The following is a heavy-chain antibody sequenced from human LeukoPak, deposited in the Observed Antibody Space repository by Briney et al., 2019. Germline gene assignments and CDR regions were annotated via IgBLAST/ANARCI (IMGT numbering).Heavy chain of an antibody. D-gene: IGHD2-15*01. Sequence: ASVTVSCKASGYTFTSYDINWVRQAAGQGLEWMGWMNPNSGNTGYAQKFQGRVTITRNTSISTAYMELSSLRSEDTAVYYCARPDCSGGSCQGSYYYYYGMDVWGQGTTVTVSS. J-gene: IGHJ6*02. CDR1: GYTFTSYD. V-gene: IGHV1-8*01. CDR2: MNPNSGNT. CDR3: ARPDCSGGSCQGSYYYYYGMDV.